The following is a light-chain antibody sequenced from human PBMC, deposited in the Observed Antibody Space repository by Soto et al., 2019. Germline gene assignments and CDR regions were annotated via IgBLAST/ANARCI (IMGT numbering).Light chain of an antibody. CDR2: EVS. CDR1: QSVSSN. V-gene: IGKV3-15*01. Sequence: EIVMTQSPATLSVSRGERVTLSCRASQSVSSNLAWYQQKPGQAPRLLIYEVSTRATYIPARFSGRGSRTEFTLTISSLQSEDSAVYYCQQYQDWPRTFGQGTKVDI. CDR3: QQYQDWPRT. J-gene: IGKJ1*01.